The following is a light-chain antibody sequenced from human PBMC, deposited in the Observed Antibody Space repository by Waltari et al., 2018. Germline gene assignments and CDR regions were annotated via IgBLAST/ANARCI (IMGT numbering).Light chain of an antibody. CDR3: QQYYSTPLT. J-gene: IGKJ4*01. Sequence: DIVMTQSPDSLPVSLGERATINCKSSQSVLYSSNNKNYLAWYQQKPGQPPKLRIYWASTRESGVPDRFSGSGSGTDFTLTISSLQAEDVAVYYCQQYYSTPLTFGGGTKVEIK. CDR1: QSVLYSSNNKNY. V-gene: IGKV4-1*01. CDR2: WAS.